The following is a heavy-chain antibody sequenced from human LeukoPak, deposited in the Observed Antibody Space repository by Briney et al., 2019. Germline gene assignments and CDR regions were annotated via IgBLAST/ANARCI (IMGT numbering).Heavy chain of an antibody. Sequence: ASVKVSCKASGGTFSSYAISWVRQAPGQGLEWMGGIIPIFGTANYAQKFQGRVTITADKSTSTAYMELSSLRSEDTAVYYCARDRRGTGSSDYYFDYWGQGTLVTVSS. J-gene: IGHJ4*02. V-gene: IGHV1-69*06. CDR2: IIPIFGTA. CDR3: ARDRRGTGSSDYYFDY. CDR1: GGTFSSYA. D-gene: IGHD6-6*01.